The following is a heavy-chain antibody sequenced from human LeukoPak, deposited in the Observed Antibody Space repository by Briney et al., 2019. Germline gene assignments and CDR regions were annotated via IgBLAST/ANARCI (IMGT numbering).Heavy chain of an antibody. D-gene: IGHD3-10*01. CDR1: GLTFGNYA. V-gene: IGHV3-23*01. Sequence: GGSLRLSCAASGLTFGNYAMSWVPQAPGRGLEWVSSISGSGGSTQYADSVKGRFTTSRDNSKSTMFLQVNSLRAEDTAVYYCAKGSTYFYGSGTSDDAFDIWGQGTMVTVSS. J-gene: IGHJ3*02. CDR3: AKGSTYFYGSGTSDDAFDI. CDR2: ISGSGGST.